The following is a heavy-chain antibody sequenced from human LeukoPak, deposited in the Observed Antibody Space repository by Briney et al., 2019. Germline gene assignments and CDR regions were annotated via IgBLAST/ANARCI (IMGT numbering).Heavy chain of an antibody. Sequence: SETLSLTCTVSGGSISSYYWSWIRQPAGKGLEWIGRIYTSGSTNYNPSLKSRVTMSVDTSKNQFSLKLSSVTAADTAVYYCAREGELWSSEGGYFDYWGQGTLVTVSS. CDR2: IYTSGST. CDR1: GGSISSYY. V-gene: IGHV4-4*07. J-gene: IGHJ4*02. CDR3: AREGELWSSEGGYFDY. D-gene: IGHD5-18*01.